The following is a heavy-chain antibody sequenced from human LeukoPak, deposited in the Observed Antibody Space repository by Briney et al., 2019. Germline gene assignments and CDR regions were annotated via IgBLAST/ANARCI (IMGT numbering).Heavy chain of an antibody. J-gene: IGHJ4*02. CDR3: ARHLAGYSSGWYILYFDY. V-gene: IGHV4-38-2*01. D-gene: IGHD6-19*01. CDR2: IYHSGTT. Sequence: SETLSLTCAVSGHSVSSGYYWGWIRQPPGKGLEWIGTIYHSGTTCYNPSLKRRVTISVDTSENQFSLNLSSVTAADTAVYYCARHLAGYSSGWYILYFDYWGQGTLVTVSS. CDR1: GHSVSSGYY.